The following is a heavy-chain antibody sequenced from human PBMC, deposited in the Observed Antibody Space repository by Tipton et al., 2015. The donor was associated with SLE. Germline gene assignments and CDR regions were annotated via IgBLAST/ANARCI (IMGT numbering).Heavy chain of an antibody. D-gene: IGHD4-17*01. CDR3: ARVDYGDYGGGSLGI. J-gene: IGHJ3*02. Sequence: TLSLTCTVSGSSIRSYYWSCIRQPPGKGLEWIGYIYYSGSTNYNPSLKSRVTISVDTTKNQFSLKLSSVTAADTAVYYCARVDYGDYGGGSLGIWGQGTLCTVSS. V-gene: IGHV4-59*01. CDR1: GSSIRSYY. CDR2: IYYSGST.